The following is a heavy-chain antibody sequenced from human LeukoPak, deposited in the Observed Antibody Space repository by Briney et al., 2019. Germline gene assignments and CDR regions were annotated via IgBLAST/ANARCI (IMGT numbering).Heavy chain of an antibody. CDR2: ISAYNGNT. V-gene: IGHV1-18*01. D-gene: IGHD2-2*01. Sequence: ASVKVSCKASGGTFSSYAISWVRQAPGQGLEWMGWISAYNGNTNYAQKLQGRVTMTTDTSTSTAYMELRSLRSDDTAVYYCARDPYCSSTSCYGWFDPWGQGTLVTVSS. CDR1: GGTFSSYA. CDR3: ARDPYCSSTSCYGWFDP. J-gene: IGHJ5*02.